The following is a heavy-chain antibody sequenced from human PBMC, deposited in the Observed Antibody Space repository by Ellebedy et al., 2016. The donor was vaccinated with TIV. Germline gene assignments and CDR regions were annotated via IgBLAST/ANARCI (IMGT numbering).Heavy chain of an antibody. Sequence: GESLKISCAASGFNFRSYWMTWVRQAPGKGLEWVAKIRQEGDEIYYVESVKGRFTISRDNAKNSLFLQMNSLRVEDTAVYFCARRASYGDYAVQVNPWFDPWGQGTLVTVSS. CDR3: ARRASYGDYAVQVNPWFDP. CDR1: GFNFRSYW. CDR2: IRQEGDEI. D-gene: IGHD4-17*01. V-gene: IGHV3-7*01. J-gene: IGHJ5*02.